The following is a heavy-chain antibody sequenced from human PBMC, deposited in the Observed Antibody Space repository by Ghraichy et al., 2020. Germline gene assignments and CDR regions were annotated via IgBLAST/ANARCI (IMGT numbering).Heavy chain of an antibody. CDR3: ASVGAAANKGADY. Sequence: SETLSLTCAVYGGSFSGYYWSWIRQPPGKGLEWIGEINHSGSTNYNPSLKSRVTISVDTSKNQFSLKLSSVTAADTAVYYCASVGAAANKGADYWGQGTLVTVSS. J-gene: IGHJ4*02. CDR1: GGSFSGYY. D-gene: IGHD6-13*01. V-gene: IGHV4-34*01. CDR2: INHSGST.